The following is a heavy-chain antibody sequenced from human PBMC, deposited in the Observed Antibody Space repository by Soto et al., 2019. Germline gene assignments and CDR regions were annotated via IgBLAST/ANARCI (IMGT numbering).Heavy chain of an antibody. D-gene: IGHD5-18*01. V-gene: IGHV1-69*13. CDR2: IIPIFGTA. J-gene: IGHJ4*02. CDR1: GGTFSSYA. CDR3: ASYPPGYSYGYHFDS. Sequence: SVKVSCKASGGTFSSYAISWVRQAPGQGLEWMGGIIPIFGTAHYAQKFQGRVTITADESTRTAYMELSSLGSEDTAVYYFASYPPGYSYGYHFDSWGQGTLVTVSS.